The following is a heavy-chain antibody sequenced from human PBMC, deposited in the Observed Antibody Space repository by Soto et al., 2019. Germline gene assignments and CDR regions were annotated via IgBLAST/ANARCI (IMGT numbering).Heavy chain of an antibody. CDR3: ARDQRFLELIDY. CDR2: ISAYNGNT. D-gene: IGHD3-3*01. J-gene: IGHJ4*02. V-gene: IGHV1-18*01. Sequence: ASVKVSCKASGYTFTSYGISWVRQAPGQGLEWMGWISAYNGNTNYSQKLQGRVTMTTDTSTSTAYMELSSLRSEDTAVYYCARDQRFLELIDYWGQGTLVTVSS. CDR1: GYTFTSYG.